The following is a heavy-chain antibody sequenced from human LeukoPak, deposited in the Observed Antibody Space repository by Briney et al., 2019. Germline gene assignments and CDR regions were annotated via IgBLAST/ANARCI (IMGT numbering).Heavy chain of an antibody. J-gene: IGHJ3*02. V-gene: IGHV3-30-3*01. CDR1: GFTFSSYA. CDR3: ARDEATIFGGTHASDI. D-gene: IGHD3-3*01. Sequence: PGGSLRLSCAASGFTFSSYAMHWVRQAPGKGLEWVAVISYDGSNKYYADSVKGRFTISRDNSKNTLYLQMNSLRAEDTAVYYCARDEATIFGGTHASDIWGQGTMVTVSS. CDR2: ISYDGSNK.